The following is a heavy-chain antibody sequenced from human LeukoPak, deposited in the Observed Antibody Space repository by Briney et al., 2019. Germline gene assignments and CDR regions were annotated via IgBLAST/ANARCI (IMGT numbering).Heavy chain of an antibody. Sequence: SETLSLTCAVYGGSFSGYYWSWIRQPPGKGLEWIGYIYYSGSTNYNPSLKSRVTISVDTSKNQFSLKLSSVTAADTAVYYCARGSVASDYWGQGTLVTVSS. D-gene: IGHD6-19*01. J-gene: IGHJ4*02. V-gene: IGHV4-59*01. CDR2: IYYSGST. CDR1: GGSFSGYY. CDR3: ARGSVASDY.